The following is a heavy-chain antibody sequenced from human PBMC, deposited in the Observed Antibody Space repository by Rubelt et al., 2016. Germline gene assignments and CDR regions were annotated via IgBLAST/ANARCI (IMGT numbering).Heavy chain of an antibody. CDR3: ARDPSNTSGFHAYFDY. CDR1: GGTFSSYA. D-gene: IGHD3-22*01. J-gene: IGHJ4*02. V-gene: IGHV1-69*01. Sequence: QVQLVQSGAEVKKPGSSVKVPCKASGGTFSSYAISWVRQAPGQGLEWMGGIIPIFGTANYAQKFQGRVTITADESTSTAYMELSSLRSEDTAVYYCARDPSNTSGFHAYFDYWGQGTLVTVSS. CDR2: IIPIFGTA.